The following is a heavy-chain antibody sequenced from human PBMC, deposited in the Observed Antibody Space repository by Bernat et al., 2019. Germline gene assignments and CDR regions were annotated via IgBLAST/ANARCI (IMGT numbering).Heavy chain of an antibody. J-gene: IGHJ3*02. D-gene: IGHD1-26*01. V-gene: IGHV5-51*01. Sequence: LVQSGAEVKKPGESLKISCKGSGYSFTSYWIGWVRQMPGKGLEWMGIIYPGDSDTRYSPSFQGQVTISADKSISTAYLQWSSLKASDTAMYYCARHSSASYWGEDAFDIWGQGTMVTVSS. CDR1: GYSFTSYW. CDR3: ARHSSASYWGEDAFDI. CDR2: IYPGDSDT.